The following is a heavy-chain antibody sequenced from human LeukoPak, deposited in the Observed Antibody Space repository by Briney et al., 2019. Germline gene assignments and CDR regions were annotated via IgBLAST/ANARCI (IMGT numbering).Heavy chain of an antibody. D-gene: IGHD6-19*01. CDR2: IYSGGNT. CDR1: GFTVSSNY. CDR3: ARDASSGWRYYFGY. J-gene: IGHJ4*02. V-gene: IGHV3-66*01. Sequence: GGSLRLSCAASGFTVSSNYMSWVRQAPGKGLEWVSVIYSGGNTYYADSVKGRFIISRDNSRNTVYLQMNSLRAEDTAVYYCARDASSGWRYYFGYWGQGTLVTVSS.